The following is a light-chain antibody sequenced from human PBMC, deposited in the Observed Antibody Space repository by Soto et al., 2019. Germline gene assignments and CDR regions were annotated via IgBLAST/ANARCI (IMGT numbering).Light chain of an antibody. CDR3: QQYGSSPLT. Sequence: VLTQSPGTLSLSPGERASLSCRASQTVGSNYVAWYQQKPGQAPRLLIYGASTRATGIPDRFSGGGSGTDFTLTINRLEPEDVAVYHCQQYGSSPLTFGGGTKVDIK. J-gene: IGKJ4*01. V-gene: IGKV3-20*01. CDR1: QTVGSNY. CDR2: GAS.